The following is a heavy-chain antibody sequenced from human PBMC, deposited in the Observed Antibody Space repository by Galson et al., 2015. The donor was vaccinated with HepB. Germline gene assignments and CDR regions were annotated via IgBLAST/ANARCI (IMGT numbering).Heavy chain of an antibody. CDR1: GYTFTSYA. J-gene: IGHJ5*02. D-gene: IGHD1-14*01. Sequence: SCKASGYTFTSYAMNWVRQAPGQGLEWMGWINTNTGNPTYAQGFTGRFVFSLDTSVSTAYLQISSLKAEDTAVYYCARWMGSRTQKGWFDPWGQGTLVTVSS. CDR3: ARWMGSRTQKGWFDP. CDR2: INTNTGNP. V-gene: IGHV7-4-1*02.